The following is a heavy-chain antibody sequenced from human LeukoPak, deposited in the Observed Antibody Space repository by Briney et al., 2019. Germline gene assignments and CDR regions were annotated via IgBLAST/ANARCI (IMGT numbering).Heavy chain of an antibody. D-gene: IGHD3-10*01. CDR1: GFTFSIYS. Sequence: PGGFLRLSCAASGFTFSIYSMSWVRQAPGKGLEWVSAISGSGGSTYYADSVKGRFTISRDNSTNMQYLQMNRLRAEGTAVYYFAKGGTYYYGSGSDYWGQGTLVTVSS. CDR2: ISGSGGST. CDR3: AKGGTYYYGSGSDY. V-gene: IGHV3-23*01. J-gene: IGHJ4*02.